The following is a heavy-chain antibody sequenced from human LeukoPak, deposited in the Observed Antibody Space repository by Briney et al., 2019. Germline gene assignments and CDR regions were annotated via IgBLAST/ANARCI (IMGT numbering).Heavy chain of an antibody. J-gene: IGHJ4*02. CDR2: ISSSGSTI. D-gene: IGHD4-17*01. Sequence: QPGGSRRLSCAASGFTFSDYYMSWIRQAPGKGLEWVSYISSSGSTIYYADSVKGRLTISRDNAKNSLYLQMNSLRAEDTAVYYCARLFGDYVFDYWGQGTLVTVSS. V-gene: IGHV3-11*04. CDR1: GFTFSDYY. CDR3: ARLFGDYVFDY.